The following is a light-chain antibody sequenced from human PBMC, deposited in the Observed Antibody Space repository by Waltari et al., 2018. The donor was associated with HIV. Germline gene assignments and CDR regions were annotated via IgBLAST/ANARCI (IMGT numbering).Light chain of an antibody. CDR2: DAS. V-gene: IGKV1-33*01. Sequence: DIQMTQSPSSLSASVGDRVTITCQASQDIINYLHWYQQKPGKAPKLLIYDASNLETGVPSRFSGSGSGTDFTFTISSLQPEDIATYYCQQYDTLPLFTFGPGTTVDIK. CDR1: QDIINY. J-gene: IGKJ3*01. CDR3: QQYDTLPLFT.